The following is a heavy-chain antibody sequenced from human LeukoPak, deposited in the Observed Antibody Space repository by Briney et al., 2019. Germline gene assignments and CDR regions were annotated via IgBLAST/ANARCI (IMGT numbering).Heavy chain of an antibody. CDR3: ARVRAGFDY. J-gene: IGHJ4*02. CDR1: GGSISTSSYY. D-gene: IGHD3-10*01. V-gene: IGHV4-39*01. CDR2: IYYSGST. Sequence: KSSETLSLTCTVSGGSISTSSYYWGWIHQPPGKGLEWIGSIYYSGSTYYNLSLKSRVTISVDTSKNQFSLKLSSATAADTAVYYCARVRAGFDYWGQGTLVTVSS.